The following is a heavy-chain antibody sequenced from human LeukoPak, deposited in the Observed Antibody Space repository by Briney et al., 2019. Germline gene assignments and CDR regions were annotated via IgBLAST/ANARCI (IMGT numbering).Heavy chain of an antibody. CDR2: ISGSGGST. D-gene: IGHD3-9*01. V-gene: IGHV3-23*01. CDR1: EFTFSTYG. Sequence: GGSLRLSCAASEFTFSTYGMSWVRQAPGKGLEWVSAISGSGGSTYYADSVKGRFTISRDNSKNTLYLQMSSLRAEDTAVYYCARLTESRYDILTGYYYWGQGTLVTVSS. CDR3: ARLTESRYDILTGYYY. J-gene: IGHJ4*02.